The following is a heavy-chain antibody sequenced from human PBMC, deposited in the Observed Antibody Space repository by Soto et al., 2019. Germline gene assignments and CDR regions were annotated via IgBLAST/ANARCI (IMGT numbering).Heavy chain of an antibody. D-gene: IGHD5-12*01. CDR3: AKAEGIVATISAYYYGLDV. CDR1: GFTFTYSA. CDR2: ITGSGDST. V-gene: IGHV3-23*01. Sequence: GGSLRLSCAASGFTFTYSAMSWVRQAPGKGPEWITAITGSGDSTYYADSVKGRFTISRDNSKNTLYLQMNSLRAEDTAVYYCAKAEGIVATISAYYYGLDVWGQGTTVTSP. J-gene: IGHJ6*02.